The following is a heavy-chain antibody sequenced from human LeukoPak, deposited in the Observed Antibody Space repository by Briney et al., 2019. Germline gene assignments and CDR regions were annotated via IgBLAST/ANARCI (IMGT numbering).Heavy chain of an antibody. V-gene: IGHV3-7*01. CDR3: ARDWRYCSSSSCLAMDV. D-gene: IGHD2-2*01. CDR1: GFTFRGYW. Sequence: PGGSLRLSCAASGFTFRGYWMSWVRQAPGKGLEWVANIERDGSEKYYVASVKGRFILSRDNAKNSLYLEMNSLRAEDTAVYYCARDWRYCSSSSCLAMDVWGQGTTVTVSS. J-gene: IGHJ6*02. CDR2: IERDGSEK.